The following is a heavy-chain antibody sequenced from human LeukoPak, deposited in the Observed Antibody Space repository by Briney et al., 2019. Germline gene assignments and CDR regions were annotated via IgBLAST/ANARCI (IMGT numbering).Heavy chain of an antibody. CDR1: GFTFSSYS. Sequence: GGSLRLSCAASGFTFSSYSMNWVRQAPGKGLECVSYISSSSSTIYYADSVKGRFTISRDNAKNSLYLQMNSLRAEDTAVYYCAREGYDSSGYRYYFDYWGQGTLVTVSS. CDR2: ISSSSSTI. D-gene: IGHD3-22*01. CDR3: AREGYDSSGYRYYFDY. V-gene: IGHV3-48*01. J-gene: IGHJ4*02.